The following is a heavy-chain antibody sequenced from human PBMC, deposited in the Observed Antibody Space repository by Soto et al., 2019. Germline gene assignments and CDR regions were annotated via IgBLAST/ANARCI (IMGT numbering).Heavy chain of an antibody. J-gene: IGHJ4*02. CDR2: INHSGST. CDR1: GWSFRGFY. Sequence: SELISLTCTVYGWSFRGFYWRWIRQPPGKGLEGIGEINHSGSTNYNPSLKSRVTIAVDTSKNQFSLKLSSVTAADIAVYDGAGSRIVRGVSDYLVQGTPDTV. V-gene: IGHV4-34*01. CDR3: AGSRIVRGVSDY. D-gene: IGHD3-10*01.